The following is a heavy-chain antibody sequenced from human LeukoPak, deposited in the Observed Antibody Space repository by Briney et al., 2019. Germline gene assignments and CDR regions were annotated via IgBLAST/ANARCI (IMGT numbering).Heavy chain of an antibody. Sequence: GGSLRLSCAASGFTFSSHAMTWVRQTPGKGLEWVSSISGSGGSTYYADSVKGRFTISRDNSKNNVYLQMNSLRADDTAMYYCASWAGSSGWYGPFAYWGQGTLVTVSS. CDR1: GFTFSSHA. CDR3: ASWAGSSGWYGPFAY. V-gene: IGHV3-23*01. J-gene: IGHJ4*02. D-gene: IGHD6-19*01. CDR2: ISGSGGST.